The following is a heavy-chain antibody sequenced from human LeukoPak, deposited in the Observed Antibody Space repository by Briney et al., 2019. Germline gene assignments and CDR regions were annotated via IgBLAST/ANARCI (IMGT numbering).Heavy chain of an antibody. CDR2: TSSSSSYI. Sequence: GGSLRLSCAASGFTFSSYSMNWVRQAPGKGLEWVSSTSSSSSYIYYADSVKGRFTISRDNAKNSLYLQMNSLRAEDTAVYYCARVYDSSGYYTPFDFDYWGQGTLVTVSS. J-gene: IGHJ4*02. V-gene: IGHV3-21*01. D-gene: IGHD3-22*01. CDR3: ARVYDSSGYYTPFDFDY. CDR1: GFTFSSYS.